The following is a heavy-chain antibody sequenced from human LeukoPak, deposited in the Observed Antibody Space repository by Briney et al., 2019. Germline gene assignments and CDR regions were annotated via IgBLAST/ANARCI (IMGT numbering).Heavy chain of an antibody. CDR1: GFTFSSYW. CDR2: IKQDGSEK. V-gene: IGHV3-7*03. D-gene: IGHD3-3*01. CDR3: AKGYDFWSGGIDY. J-gene: IGHJ4*02. Sequence: GGSLRLSCAASGFTFSSYWMSWVRQAPGKGLEWVANIKQDGSEKYYVDSVKGRFTISRDNAKNSLYLQMTSLRADDTAVYYCAKGYDFWSGGIDYWGQGTLVTVSS.